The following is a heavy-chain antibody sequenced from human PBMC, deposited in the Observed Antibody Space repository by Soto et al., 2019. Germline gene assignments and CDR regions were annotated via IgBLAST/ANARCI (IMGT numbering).Heavy chain of an antibody. Sequence: QVQLVQSGAEVKKPGASVKVSCKASGYTFTSYDINWVRQATGQGLEWMGWMNPNSGNTGYAQKFQGRVTMTRNTSISTAYMELSSLRSEDTAVYYCARGLWLYYGSGAGNWFDPWGQGTLVTVSS. J-gene: IGHJ5*02. V-gene: IGHV1-8*01. CDR2: MNPNSGNT. CDR1: GYTFTSYD. D-gene: IGHD3-10*01. CDR3: ARGLWLYYGSGAGNWFDP.